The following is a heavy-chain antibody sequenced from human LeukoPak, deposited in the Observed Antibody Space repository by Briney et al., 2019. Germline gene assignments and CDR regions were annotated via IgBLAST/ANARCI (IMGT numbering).Heavy chain of an antibody. CDR2: IRYDGGKK. J-gene: IGHJ4*02. Sequence: GGSLRLSCAASGFTFSSYGMLWVRPAPGKGLEWVAYIRYDGGKKDYADSVRGRFTISRDNSKNTLFLQMSSLRAEDTAVYYCTKPQPGVASTFEYWGQGALVTVSS. V-gene: IGHV3-30*02. D-gene: IGHD6-13*01. CDR1: GFTFSSYG. CDR3: TKPQPGVASTFEY.